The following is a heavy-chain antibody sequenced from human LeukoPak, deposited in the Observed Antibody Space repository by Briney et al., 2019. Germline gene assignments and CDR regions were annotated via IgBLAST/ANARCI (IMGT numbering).Heavy chain of an antibody. CDR1: GFTFSSYA. Sequence: GRSLRLSCAASGFTFSSYAMHWVRQAPGKGLEWVAVISYDGSNKYYADSVKGRFTISRDNSKNTLYLQMNNLRAEDTAVYYCARDSRYCGGDCPVYYYDMDVWGQGTTVTVSS. V-gene: IGHV3-30*04. D-gene: IGHD2-21*02. J-gene: IGHJ6*02. CDR2: ISYDGSNK. CDR3: ARDSRYCGGDCPVYYYDMDV.